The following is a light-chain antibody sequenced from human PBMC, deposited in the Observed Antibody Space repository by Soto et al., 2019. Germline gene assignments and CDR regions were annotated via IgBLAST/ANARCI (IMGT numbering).Light chain of an antibody. CDR3: AAWDDSLNGLV. CDR2: NNN. J-gene: IGLJ1*01. Sequence: QSVLTQPPSASGTPGQKVTISCSGSSSNIGPNAVNWYQQLPGTAPKLLLYNNNQRPSGVSDRFSGSKSGTSASLAISGLQSDDEADYPCAAWDDSLNGLVFGTGTKVTVL. CDR1: SSNIGPNA. V-gene: IGLV1-44*01.